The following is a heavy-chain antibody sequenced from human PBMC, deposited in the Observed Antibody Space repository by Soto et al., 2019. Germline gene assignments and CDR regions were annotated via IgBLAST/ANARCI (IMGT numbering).Heavy chain of an antibody. J-gene: IGHJ6*02. CDR2: IDPNSGGT. V-gene: IGHV1-2*04. CDR3: AREDIVVSSMDV. D-gene: IGHD2-15*01. Sequence: GASVKVSCKASGYTFTGYYMHWVRQAPGQGLEWMGWIDPNSGGTNYAQKFQGWVTMTRDTSISTAYMELSRLRSDDTAVYYCAREDIVVSSMDVWGQGTTVTVSS. CDR1: GYTFTGYY.